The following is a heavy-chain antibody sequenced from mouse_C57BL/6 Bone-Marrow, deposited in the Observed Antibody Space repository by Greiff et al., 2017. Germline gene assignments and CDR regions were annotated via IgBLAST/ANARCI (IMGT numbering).Heavy chain of an antibody. CDR2: IDPANGNT. D-gene: IGHD2-2*01. Sequence: VQLKQSVAELVRPGASVKLSCTASGFNITNTYMHWVKQRPEQGLEWIGRIDPANGNTNYAPKFQGKATITADTSSNTAYLQLSSLTSEETVIYYCGHDGHEAFAYWGQGTLVTVSA. CDR1: GFNITNTY. V-gene: IGHV14-3*01. CDR3: GHDGHEAFAY. J-gene: IGHJ3*01.